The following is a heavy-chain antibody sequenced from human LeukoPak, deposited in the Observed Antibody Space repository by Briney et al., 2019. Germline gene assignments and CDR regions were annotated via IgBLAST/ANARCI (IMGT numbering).Heavy chain of an antibody. Sequence: PSETLSLTCAVYGGSFSGYYWSRIRQPPGKGLEWIGEINHSGSTNYNPSLKSRVTISVDTSKNQFSLNLTSVTAADTAVYYCAREIQHYYDSSGYLEYWGQGTLVTVSS. J-gene: IGHJ4*02. D-gene: IGHD3-22*01. CDR1: GGSFSGYY. CDR3: AREIQHYYDSSGYLEY. CDR2: INHSGST. V-gene: IGHV4-34*01.